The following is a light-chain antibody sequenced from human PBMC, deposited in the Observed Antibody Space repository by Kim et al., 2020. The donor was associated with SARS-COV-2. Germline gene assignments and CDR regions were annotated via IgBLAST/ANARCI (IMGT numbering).Light chain of an antibody. V-gene: IGLV3-19*01. CDR2: GKN. CDR1: SLIKYY. J-gene: IGLJ2*01. Sequence: SSELTQDPAVSVALGQTVRITCQGDSLIKYYGSWYQQKPGQAPILVISGKNNRPSGIPDRFSGSSSGDTASLTIAGAQAEDEAYYYCNSRDSSNYVIFGGGTQLTVL. CDR3: NSRDSSNYVI.